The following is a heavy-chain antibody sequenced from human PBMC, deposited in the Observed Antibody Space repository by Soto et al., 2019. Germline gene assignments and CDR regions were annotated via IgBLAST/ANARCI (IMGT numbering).Heavy chain of an antibody. CDR1: GGSFSGYY. D-gene: IGHD3-22*01. Sequence: LSLTCAVYGGSFSGYYWNWIRQPPGKGLEWIGEINHSGGTNYNPSLKSRVTISVDTSKNQFSLKLSSVTAADTAVYYCARGHRDTMIVVVMKYNWFDPWGQGTLVTVSS. J-gene: IGHJ5*02. CDR2: INHSGGT. CDR3: ARGHRDTMIVVVMKYNWFDP. V-gene: IGHV4-34*01.